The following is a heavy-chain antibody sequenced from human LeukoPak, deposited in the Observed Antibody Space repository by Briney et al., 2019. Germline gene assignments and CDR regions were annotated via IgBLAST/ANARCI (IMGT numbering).Heavy chain of an antibody. Sequence: AGGSLRLSCAASGFTFSSYAMSWVRQAPGKGLEWVSAISGSGGSTYYADTVKGRFTISRDNSKNTLYLQMNSLRAEDTAVYYCANPIRGVINDYWGQGTLVTVSS. CDR1: GFTFSSYA. CDR3: ANPIRGVINDY. CDR2: ISGSGGST. D-gene: IGHD3-10*01. J-gene: IGHJ4*02. V-gene: IGHV3-23*01.